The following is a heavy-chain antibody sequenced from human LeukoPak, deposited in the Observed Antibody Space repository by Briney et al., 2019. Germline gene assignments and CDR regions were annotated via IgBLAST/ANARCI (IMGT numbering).Heavy chain of an antibody. CDR1: GGSISSGGYY. J-gene: IGHJ4*02. CDR2: IYYTGST. V-gene: IGHV4-31*03. CDR3: ARASGRRGYSGYEFGY. D-gene: IGHD5-12*01. Sequence: SQTLSLTCTVSGGSISSGGYYWSWIRQHPGKGLEWIGYIYYTGSTSYNPSLKSRLTISVDTSKNQFSLELTSVTAADPAVYFCARASGRRGYSGYEFGYWGQGTLVTVSS.